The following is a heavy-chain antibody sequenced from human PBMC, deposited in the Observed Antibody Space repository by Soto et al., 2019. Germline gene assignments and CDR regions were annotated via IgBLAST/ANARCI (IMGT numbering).Heavy chain of an antibody. CDR2: MNDFGRT. J-gene: IGHJ5*02. V-gene: IGHV4-59*01. CDR3: ARSFCRGAVRCNWFDP. Sequence: QVQLQESGPGLVKSSETLSLTCTVSGASSSSYYWSWIRQPPGKGLEWIGYMNDFGRTIYNPSITSIVTISLDTSKNQFSLKVTSVIAADTAVYYCARSFCRGAVRCNWFDPWGQGTLVTVSS. D-gene: IGHD2-15*01. CDR1: GASSSSYY.